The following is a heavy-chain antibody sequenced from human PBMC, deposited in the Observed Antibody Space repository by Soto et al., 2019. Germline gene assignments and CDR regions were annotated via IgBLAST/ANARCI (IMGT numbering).Heavy chain of an antibody. V-gene: IGHV4-59*01. CDR2: IYYSGST. D-gene: IGHD3-22*01. J-gene: IGHJ4*02. CDR1: GGSISSYY. CDR3: ARDYYDSSGYYVMGDY. Sequence: SETLFLTCTVSGGSISSYYWSWIRQPPGKGLEWIGYIYYSGSTNYNPSLKSRVTISVDTSKNQFSLKLSSVTAADTAVYYCARDYYDSSGYYVMGDYWGQGTLVTVSS.